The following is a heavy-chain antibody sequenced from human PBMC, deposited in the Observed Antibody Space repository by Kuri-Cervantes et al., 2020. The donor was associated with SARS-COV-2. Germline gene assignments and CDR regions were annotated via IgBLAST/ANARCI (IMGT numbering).Heavy chain of an antibody. CDR2: ISVSGGDI. J-gene: IGHJ4*02. V-gene: IGHV3-23*01. D-gene: IGHD6-19*01. CDR3: AKVNGILGSAWYGRAHFDY. Sequence: GESLKISCAASGFTFSSYAMAWVRQAPGKGLEWVSDISVSGGDIHYADSVRGRFTISRDNSKNTLYLQVNSLRAEDTAVYFCAKVNGILGSAWYGRAHFDYWGQGTLVTVSS. CDR1: GFTFSSYA.